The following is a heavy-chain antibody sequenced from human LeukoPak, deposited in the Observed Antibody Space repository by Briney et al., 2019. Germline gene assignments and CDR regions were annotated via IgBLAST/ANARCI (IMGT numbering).Heavy chain of an antibody. CDR2: ISSNGGST. V-gene: IGHV3-64D*09. J-gene: IGHJ6*02. CDR1: GFTFSSYA. Sequence: GGSLRLSCSASGFTFSSYAMHWVRQAPGKGLEYVSAISSNGGSTYYADSVKGRFTISRDNSKNTLYLQMSSLRAEDTAVYYCVKGYYDFWSGYRSGMDVWGQGTTVTV. CDR3: VKGYYDFWSGYRSGMDV. D-gene: IGHD3-3*01.